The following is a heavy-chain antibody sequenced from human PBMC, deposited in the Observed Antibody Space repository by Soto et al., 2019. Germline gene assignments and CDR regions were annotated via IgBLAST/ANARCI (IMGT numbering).Heavy chain of an antibody. D-gene: IGHD3-16*01. CDR3: ARHLGGNHYYYGMDV. V-gene: IGHV1-69*12. CDR2: IIPIFGTA. CDR1: GGTFSSYA. Sequence: QVQLVQSGAEVKKPGSSVKVTCKASGGTFSSYAISWVRQAPGQGLEWMGGIIPIFGTADYAQKFQGRVTITADDFTSTAYMELSSLRSEDTAVYYCARHLGGNHYYYGMDVWGQGTTVTVSS. J-gene: IGHJ6*02.